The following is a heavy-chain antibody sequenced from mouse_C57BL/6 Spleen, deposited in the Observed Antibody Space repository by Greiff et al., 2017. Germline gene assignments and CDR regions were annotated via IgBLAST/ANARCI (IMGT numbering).Heavy chain of an antibody. J-gene: IGHJ3*01. CDR3: ARGGDYGNPPWLAY. D-gene: IGHD2-1*01. Sequence: QVQLQQSGAELVKPGASVKISCKASGYAFSSYWMNWVKQRPGKGLEWIGQIYPGDGDTNYNGKFKGKATLTADKSSSTAYMQLSSLTSEDSAVYVCARGGDYGNPPWLAYWGQGTLVTVSA. V-gene: IGHV1-80*01. CDR1: GYAFSSYW. CDR2: IYPGDGDT.